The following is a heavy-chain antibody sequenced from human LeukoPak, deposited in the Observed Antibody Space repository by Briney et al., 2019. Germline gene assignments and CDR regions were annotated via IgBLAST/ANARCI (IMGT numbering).Heavy chain of an antibody. CDR3: AKGPVVVLAAIARGGAFDM. D-gene: IGHD2-2*01. V-gene: IGHV3-23*01. CDR2: ISGSGGST. Sequence: GGSLRLSCAASGFTFSSYAMSWVRQAPGKGLEWVSAISGSGGSTYYADSVKGRFTISRDTSKNTPYLQMNSLRSEDTAVYYCAKGPVVVLAAIARGGAFDMWGEGTMVTASS. J-gene: IGHJ3*02. CDR1: GFTFSSYA.